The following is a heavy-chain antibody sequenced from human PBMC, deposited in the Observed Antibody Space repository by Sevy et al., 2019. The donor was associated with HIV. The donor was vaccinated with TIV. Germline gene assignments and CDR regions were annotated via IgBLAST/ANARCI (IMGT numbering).Heavy chain of an antibody. Sequence: TLSLTCTVSGGSISSGGYYWTWIRQHPGKGLEWIGYIYYSGTTYYNPSLKSRVTISVDTSKNQFSLKLSSVTAAETAVYYCARWHDFWSGYYTGYYYGMDVWGQGTTVTVSS. CDR3: ARWHDFWSGYYTGYYYGMDV. D-gene: IGHD3-3*01. CDR1: GGSISSGGYY. V-gene: IGHV4-31*03. J-gene: IGHJ6*02. CDR2: IYYSGTT.